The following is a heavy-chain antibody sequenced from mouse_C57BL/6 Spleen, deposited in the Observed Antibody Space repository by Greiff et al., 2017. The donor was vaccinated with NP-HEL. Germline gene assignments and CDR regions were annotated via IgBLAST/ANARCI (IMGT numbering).Heavy chain of an antibody. CDR1: GYTFTSYW. V-gene: IGHV1-59*01. J-gene: IGHJ2*01. CDR3: ARSGTTVVATPYY. D-gene: IGHD1-1*01. CDR2: IDPSDSYT. Sequence: QVQLQQSGPELVKPGASVKLSCKASGYTFTSYWMHWVKQRPGQGLEWIGVIDPSDSYTNYNQKFKGKATLTVDTSSSTAYMQLSSLTSEDSAVYYCARSGTTVVATPYYWGQGTTLTVSS.